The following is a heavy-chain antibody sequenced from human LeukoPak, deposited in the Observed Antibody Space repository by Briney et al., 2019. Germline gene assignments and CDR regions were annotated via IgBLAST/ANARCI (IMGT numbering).Heavy chain of an antibody. Sequence: ASVKVSCKASGYTFTSYAMNWVRQAPGQGLEWMGWINTNTGNPTYAQGFTGRFVFSLDTSVSTAYLQISSLRAEDTAVYYCARAMVRGGIIIPNWFDPWGQGTLVTVSS. CDR2: INTNTGNP. V-gene: IGHV7-4-1*02. J-gene: IGHJ5*02. CDR1: GYTFTSYA. D-gene: IGHD3-10*01. CDR3: ARAMVRGGIIIPNWFDP.